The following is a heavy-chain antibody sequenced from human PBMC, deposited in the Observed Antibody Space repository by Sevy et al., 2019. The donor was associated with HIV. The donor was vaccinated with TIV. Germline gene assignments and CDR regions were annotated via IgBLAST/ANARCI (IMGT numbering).Heavy chain of an antibody. CDR2: ISKEGTNK. J-gene: IGHJ4*02. D-gene: IGHD3-16*01. V-gene: IGHV3-30-3*01. Sequence: GGSLRLSCEASGFTFTRYAFHWVRQAPGKGLEWVAVISKEGTNKYYIDSVKGRFTISRDNSRNTLFLQMECLRAEDTAMYFCARDPHAVPHWGSFDSWGQGTLVTVSS. CDR3: ARDPHAVPHWGSFDS. CDR1: GFTFTRYA.